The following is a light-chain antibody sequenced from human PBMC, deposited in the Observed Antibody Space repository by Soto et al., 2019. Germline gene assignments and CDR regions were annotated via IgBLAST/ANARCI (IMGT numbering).Light chain of an antibody. J-gene: IGKJ1*01. CDR3: QQDNSTPLT. Sequence: DIVMTQSPDSLAVSLGERATINCKSSESVFYSFTNRHYLAWYQLKPGQPPKLLISWASTRESGVPDRFSGSGSGRDFPLTISRLRAEDGAVNGGQQDNSTPLTFGQGAKGEV. V-gene: IGKV4-1*01. CDR2: WAS. CDR1: ESVFYSFTNRHY.